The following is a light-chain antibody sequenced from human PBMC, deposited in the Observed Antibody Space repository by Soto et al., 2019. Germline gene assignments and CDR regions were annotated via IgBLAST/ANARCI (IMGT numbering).Light chain of an antibody. J-gene: IGKJ4*01. V-gene: IGKV3-11*01. CDR2: DAS. CDR3: QQRSNWLT. Sequence: EILLTPSPCTLSLSAGERATLSCRASEHVPSSSLAWYQQKPGQAPSLLIYDASNRATGIPARLSGSGSGTDFTLTISSLEPEDFAVYYCQQRSNWLTFGGGTKVDIK. CDR1: EHVPSSS.